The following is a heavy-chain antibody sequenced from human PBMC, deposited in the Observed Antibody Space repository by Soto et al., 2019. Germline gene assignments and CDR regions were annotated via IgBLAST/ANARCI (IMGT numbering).Heavy chain of an antibody. D-gene: IGHD1-20*01. CDR1: GGSIIRSNW. CDR2: IYHSGST. V-gene: IGHV4-4*02. Sequence: PSETLSLTCAVSGGSIIRSNWWSLVRQPPGKGLEWIGEIYHSGSTNYNPSLKSRVTISVDKSKNQFSLKLSSVTAADTAVYYCARDRYNWNQQTNWFDPWGQGTLVTVSS. CDR3: ARDRYNWNQQTNWFDP. J-gene: IGHJ5*02.